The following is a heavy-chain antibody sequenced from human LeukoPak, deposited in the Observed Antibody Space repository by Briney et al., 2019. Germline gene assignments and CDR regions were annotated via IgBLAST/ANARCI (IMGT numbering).Heavy chain of an antibody. V-gene: IGHV1-18*01. J-gene: IGHJ4*02. CDR1: GYTFTSYG. Sequence: ASVKVSCKASGYTFTSYGISWVRQAPGQGLEWMGWISAYNGNTNYAQKLQGRVTMTTDTSTSTAYMELRSLRSEDTAVYYCARATMVRGVNPVGYWGQGTLVTVSS. CDR3: ARATMVRGVNPVGY. CDR2: ISAYNGNT. D-gene: IGHD3-10*01.